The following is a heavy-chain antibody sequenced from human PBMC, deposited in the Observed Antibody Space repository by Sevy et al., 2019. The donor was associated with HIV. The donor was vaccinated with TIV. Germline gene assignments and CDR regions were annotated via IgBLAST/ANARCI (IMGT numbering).Heavy chain of an antibody. D-gene: IGHD2-15*01. J-gene: IGHJ4*02. V-gene: IGHV3-74*01. CDR1: GFTFSSYW. CDR3: ARYCSGCSCYSSYVFDY. Sequence: GGSLRLSCAASGFTFSSYWMHWVRQAPGKGLVWVSRINSDGSSTSYADSVKGPFTISRDNAKYTQYLQMNSLRAEDTAVYYCARYCSGCSCYSSYVFDYWGQGTLVTVSS. CDR2: INSDGSST.